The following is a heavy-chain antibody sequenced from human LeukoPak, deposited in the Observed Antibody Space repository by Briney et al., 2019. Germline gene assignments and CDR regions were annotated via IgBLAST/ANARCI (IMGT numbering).Heavy chain of an antibody. CDR1: GGSVSSDSYY. D-gene: IGHD1-1*01. V-gene: IGHV4-61*01. CDR3: ARPIRARRPNDPFDY. CDR2: IYYSGST. Sequence: PSETLSLTCTVSGGSVSSDSYYWSWIRQPPRKGLEWIGYIYYSGSTNYNPSLKSRVTISIDTSKNQFSLKLSSVTAADTAVYYCARPIRARRPNDPFDYWGQGTLVTVSS. J-gene: IGHJ4*02.